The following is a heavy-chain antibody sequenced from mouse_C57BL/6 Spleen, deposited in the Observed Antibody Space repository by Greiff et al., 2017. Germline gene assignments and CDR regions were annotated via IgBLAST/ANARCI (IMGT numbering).Heavy chain of an antibody. CDR2: INPSSGYT. CDR1: AYTFTSYT. CDR3: ARGDYDGEFDY. D-gene: IGHD2-4*01. V-gene: IGHV1-4*01. Sequence: QVQLKESGAELARPGASVKMSCKASAYTFTSYTMHWVNQRPGQGLEWIGYINPSSGYTNYNQKFKDKATLTADKSASTAYMQLSSLTSEDSAVYDCARGDYDGEFDYWGQGTTLTVSS. J-gene: IGHJ2*01.